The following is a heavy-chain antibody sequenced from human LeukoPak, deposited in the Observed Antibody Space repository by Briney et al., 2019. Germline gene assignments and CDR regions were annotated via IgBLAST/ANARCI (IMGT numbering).Heavy chain of an antibody. D-gene: IGHD3-22*01. CDR3: ARGPSSTDYYDSSGLDY. CDR1: GGSITSGTFY. V-gene: IGHV4-39*07. CDR2: IHHSGST. Sequence: PSETLSLTCTVSGGSITSGTFYWGWTRQPPGKGLEWIGTIHHSGSTSYNPSLQSRATISVDTSNNQFSLKLSSVTAADTAVYYCARGPSSTDYYDSSGLDYWGQGTLVTVSS. J-gene: IGHJ4*02.